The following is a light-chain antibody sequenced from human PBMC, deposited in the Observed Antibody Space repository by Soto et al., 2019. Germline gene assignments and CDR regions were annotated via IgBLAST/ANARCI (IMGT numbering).Light chain of an antibody. Sequence: QSVMTQPPSVSAAPVQKVTISCSGSSYNIGGNSVSWYQQLPGTAPKLLIYDDNKRPSGIPDRFSGSKSGTSATLGITGFQTGDEADYYCGSWDSSLSAYVFGTGTKLTVL. V-gene: IGLV1-51*01. CDR3: GSWDSSLSAYV. CDR2: DDN. CDR1: SYNIGGNS. J-gene: IGLJ1*01.